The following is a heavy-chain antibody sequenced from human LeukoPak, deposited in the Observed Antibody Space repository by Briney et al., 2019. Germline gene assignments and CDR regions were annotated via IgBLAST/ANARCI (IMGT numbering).Heavy chain of an antibody. J-gene: IGHJ4*02. Sequence: GGSLRLSCAASGFTFSSYGMSWVRPAPGKGLEWVSAISGSGGSTYYADSVKGRFTISRDNSKNTLYLQMNSLRAEDTAVYYCAKMMYYYDSSCPPSVDYWGQGTLVTVSS. V-gene: IGHV3-23*01. CDR1: GFTFSSYG. CDR2: ISGSGGST. CDR3: AKMMYYYDSSCPPSVDY. D-gene: IGHD3-22*01.